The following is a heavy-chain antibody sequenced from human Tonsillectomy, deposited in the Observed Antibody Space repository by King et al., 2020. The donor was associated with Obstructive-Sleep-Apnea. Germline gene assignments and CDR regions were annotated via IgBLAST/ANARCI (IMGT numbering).Heavy chain of an antibody. CDR3: AGEPPNGLDY. CDR1: GFTFSNYW. Sequence: VQLVESGGGLVQPGGSLRLSCAASGFTFSNYWMTWVRQAPGKGLEWVANIKQDGSEKYYVDAVKGRFTISRDNAKNSLYLQMNSLRAEDTAVYYCAGEPPNGLDYSAQGTLGTGSS. J-gene: IGHJ4*02. CDR2: IKQDGSEK. V-gene: IGHV3-7*01. D-gene: IGHD4/OR15-4a*01.